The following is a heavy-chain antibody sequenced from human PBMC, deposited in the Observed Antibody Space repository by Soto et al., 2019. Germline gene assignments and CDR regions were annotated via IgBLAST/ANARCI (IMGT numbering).Heavy chain of an antibody. J-gene: IGHJ6*03. CDR2: IRSKAYGGTT. CDR1: GFTFCDYA. V-gene: IGHV3-49*03. D-gene: IGHD6-19*01. CDR3: TRVGFALAGYYHYYMDV. Sequence: GGSLRLSCTASGFTFCDYAMSWFRQAPGKGLEWVGFIRSKAYGGTTEYAASVKGRFTISRDDSKSIAYLQMNSLKTEDTAVYYCTRVGFALAGYYHYYMDVWGKGTTVTVSS.